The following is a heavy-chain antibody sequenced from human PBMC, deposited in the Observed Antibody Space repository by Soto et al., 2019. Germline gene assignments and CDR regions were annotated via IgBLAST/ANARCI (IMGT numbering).Heavy chain of an antibody. J-gene: IGHJ6*03. V-gene: IGHV4-59*01. CDR2: IYYSGST. CDR1: GGSISSYY. CDR3: ARGLEWLLYGKYYYYMDV. Sequence: SETRSLTCTVAGGSISSYYWSWIRQPPGKGLEWIGYIYYSGSTNYNPSLKSRVTISVDTSKNQFSLKLSSVTAADTAVYYCARGLEWLLYGKYYYYMDVWGQGTPVTVSS. D-gene: IGHD3-3*01.